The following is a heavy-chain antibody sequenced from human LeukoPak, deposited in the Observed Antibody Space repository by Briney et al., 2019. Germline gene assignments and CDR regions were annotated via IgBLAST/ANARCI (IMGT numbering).Heavy chain of an antibody. J-gene: IGHJ4*02. Sequence: PSQTLPLTCSVSGGAIGSDGYYWNWIRQHPGKGLEWIGYIYYSGSASYNPSLKSRVTISVDTSKNQFSLRLSSVTAADTAVYYCARGSYYGFSGDSWGQGSLVTVSS. D-gene: IGHD3-10*01. CDR1: GGAIGSDGYY. CDR3: ARGSYYGFSGDS. CDR2: IYYSGSA. V-gene: IGHV4-31*03.